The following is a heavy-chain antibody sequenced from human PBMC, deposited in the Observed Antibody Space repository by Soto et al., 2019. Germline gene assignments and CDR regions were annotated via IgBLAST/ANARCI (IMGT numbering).Heavy chain of an antibody. CDR1: GFTFSAYT. J-gene: IGHJ4*02. Sequence: EVQLVESGGGLVKPGGSLRLSCAASGFTFSAYTMNWVRQAPGKGLEWVSSLDPSSSYIYYADSVKGRFTLSRDNAKNSLLLPLNSLRADDTALYYCERGSYGDYHSWGQGALVTVSS. CDR3: ERGSYGDYHS. V-gene: IGHV3-21*02. D-gene: IGHD4-17*01. CDR2: LDPSSSYI.